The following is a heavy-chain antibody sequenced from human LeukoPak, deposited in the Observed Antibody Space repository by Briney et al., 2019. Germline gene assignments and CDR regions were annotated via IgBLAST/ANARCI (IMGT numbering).Heavy chain of an antibody. CDR1: GGSISSSSYC. V-gene: IGHV4-39*01. CDR3: ARRRRGSGFDY. J-gene: IGHJ4*02. Sequence: KPSETLSLTCTVSGGSISSSSYCWGWIRQPPGKGLEWIGSIYYSGSTYYNASLKSRVTISVDTSKNQFSLKLSSVTAADTAVYYCARRRRGSGFDYWGQGTLVTVSS. CDR2: IYYSGST. D-gene: IGHD3-3*01.